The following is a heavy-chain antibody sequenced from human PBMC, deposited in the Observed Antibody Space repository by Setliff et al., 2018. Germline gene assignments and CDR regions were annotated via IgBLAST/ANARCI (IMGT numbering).Heavy chain of an antibody. V-gene: IGHV4-59*11. J-gene: IGHJ6*02. CDR1: GASINNHF. Sequence: SETLSLTCTVSGASINNHFWSWIRQPPGKGLEWIGYLSHSGSSNYNPSLKSRVTMLVDTSKNQFSLKLSSVTAADTAVYYCARGSTMIQGVRLYYHGLDVWGQGTTVTVSS. CDR2: LSHSGSS. CDR3: ARGSTMIQGVRLYYHGLDV. D-gene: IGHD3-10*01.